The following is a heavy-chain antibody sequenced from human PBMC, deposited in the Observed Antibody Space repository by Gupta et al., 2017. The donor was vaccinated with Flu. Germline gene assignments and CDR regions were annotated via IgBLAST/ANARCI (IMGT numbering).Heavy chain of an antibody. CDR1: GGYIRSSSYY. CDR2: IDYSWSS. Sequence: QLQLQESGPGLVKPSKTLYLNCPVSGGYIRSSSYYWGWLRQPPGKGLAWIGSIDYSWSSYYSPSLKIRVSISVDTSKDQLSLKLSSVTAADTAVYYCARSTAYYCYYGIDVWGQGTTVTVSS. V-gene: IGHV4-39*01. D-gene: IGHD5-18*01. J-gene: IGHJ6*02. CDR3: ARSTAYYCYYGIDV.